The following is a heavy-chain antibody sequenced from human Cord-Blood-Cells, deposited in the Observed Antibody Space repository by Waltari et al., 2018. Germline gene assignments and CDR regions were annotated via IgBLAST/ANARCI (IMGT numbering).Heavy chain of an antibody. CDR3: AREGLGHYFDY. CDR1: GFTFSSYE. V-gene: IGHV3-48*03. CDR2: ISSGGSTL. Sequence: EVQLVESGGGLVQPGGSLRLSCAASGFTFSSYEMNWVRQAPGEGLEWGSYISSGGSTLYYADSVKGRFTISRDNAKNSLYLQMNSLGAEDTAVYYCAREGLGHYFDYWGQGTLVTVSS. D-gene: IGHD6-19*01. J-gene: IGHJ4*02.